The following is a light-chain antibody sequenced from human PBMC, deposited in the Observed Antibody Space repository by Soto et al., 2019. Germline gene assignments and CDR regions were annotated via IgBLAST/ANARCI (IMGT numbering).Light chain of an antibody. J-gene: IGLJ3*02. V-gene: IGLV2-23*01. Sequence: QSALTQPASVSGSPGQSITISCTGTSSDVGNYNLVSWYQQHPGKAPKLMIYEGSKRPSGVSNRFSGSKSGNTASLTISILQAEDEADYYCCSYAGSSTWVFGGGTKLTVL. CDR2: EGS. CDR1: SSDVGNYNL. CDR3: CSYAGSSTWV.